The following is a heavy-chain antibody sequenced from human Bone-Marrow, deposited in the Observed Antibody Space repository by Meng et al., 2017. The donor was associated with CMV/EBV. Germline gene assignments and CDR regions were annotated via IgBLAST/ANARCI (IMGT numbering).Heavy chain of an antibody. CDR1: GFTFSSYW. CDR3: ARVIAARPRYFDL. J-gene: IGHJ2*01. V-gene: IGHV3-7*01. CDR2: IKQDGSEK. D-gene: IGHD6-6*01. Sequence: ESLKISCAASGFTFSSYWMSWVRQAPGKGLEWVANIKQDGSEKYYVDSVKGRFTISRDNAKNSLYLQMNSLRAEDTAVYYCARVIAARPRYFDLWGRGTLVTVSS.